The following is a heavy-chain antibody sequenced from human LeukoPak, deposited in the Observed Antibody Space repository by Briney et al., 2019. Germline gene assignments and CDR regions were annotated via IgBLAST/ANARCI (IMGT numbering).Heavy chain of an antibody. CDR1: GFTFSDYY. Sequence: PGGSLRLPCAASGFTFSDYYMSWIRQAPGKGLEWVSYISSSGSTIYYADSVKGRFTISRDNAKNSLYLQMNSLRAEDTAVYYCARVGRKGGYYYDSSGYYSEVDYWGQGTLVTVSS. D-gene: IGHD3-22*01. J-gene: IGHJ4*02. V-gene: IGHV3-11*01. CDR2: ISSSGSTI. CDR3: ARVGRKGGYYYDSSGYYSEVDY.